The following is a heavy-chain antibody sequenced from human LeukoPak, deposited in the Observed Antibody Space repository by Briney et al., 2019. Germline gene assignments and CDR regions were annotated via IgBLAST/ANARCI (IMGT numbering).Heavy chain of an antibody. CDR2: IRYDGSNK. D-gene: IGHD3-22*01. Sequence: GGSLRLSCAASGFTFSSYSMNWVRQAPGKGLEWVAFIRYDGSNKYYADSVKGRFTISRDNSKNTLYLQMNSLRAEDTAVYYCAKVGSGIVVVNSYIDYWGQGTLVTVSS. V-gene: IGHV3-30*02. J-gene: IGHJ4*02. CDR1: GFTFSSYS. CDR3: AKVGSGIVVVNSYIDY.